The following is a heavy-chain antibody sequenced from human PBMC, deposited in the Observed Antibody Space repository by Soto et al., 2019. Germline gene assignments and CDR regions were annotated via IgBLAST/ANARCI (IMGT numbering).Heavy chain of an antibody. J-gene: IGHJ6*02. D-gene: IGHD6-6*01. V-gene: IGHV1-24*01. CDR1: GYTLTELS. Sequence: GASVKVSCKVSGYTLTELSMHWVRQAPGKGLEWMGGFDPEDGETIYAQKFQGRVTMTEDTSTDTAYMELSSLRSEDTAVYCCATEGIAARRDYYYYGMDVWGQGTTVTVSS. CDR2: FDPEDGET. CDR3: ATEGIAARRDYYYYGMDV.